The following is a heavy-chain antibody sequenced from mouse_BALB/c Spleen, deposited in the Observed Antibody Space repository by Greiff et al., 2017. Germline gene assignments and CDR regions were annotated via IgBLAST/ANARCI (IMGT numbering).Heavy chain of an antibody. J-gene: IGHJ1*01. V-gene: IGHV5-6-4*01. D-gene: IGHD1-2*01. CDR3: TRVRLRDWYFDV. CDR2: ISSGGSYT. Sequence: DVKLVESGGGLVKPGGSLKLSCAASGFTFSSYTMSWVRQTPEKRLEWVATISSGGSYTYYPDSVKGRFTISRDNAKNTLYLQMSSLKSEDTAMYYCTRVRLRDWYFDVWGAGTTVTVSS. CDR1: GFTFSSYT.